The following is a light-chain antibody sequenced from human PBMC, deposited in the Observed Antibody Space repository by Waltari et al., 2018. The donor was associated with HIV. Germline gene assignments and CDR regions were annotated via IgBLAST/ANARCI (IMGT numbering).Light chain of an antibody. J-gene: IGLJ1*01. CDR2: EGS. V-gene: IGLV2-23*01. CDR1: SSDVGSYNL. Sequence: QSALTQPASVSGSPGQSITISCIGTSSDVGSYNLVSWYQQHPGKTPKLMIYEGSKRPSGLFNLFTCSNSGNAASLTITGLQAENDADYYCCSDAGSSTLVFGTGTKVTVL. CDR3: CSDAGSSTLV.